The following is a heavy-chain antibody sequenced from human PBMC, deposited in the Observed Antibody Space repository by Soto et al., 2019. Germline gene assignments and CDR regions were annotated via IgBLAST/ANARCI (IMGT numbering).Heavy chain of an antibody. CDR3: ARQRSGSTRY. CDR2: IYYSGST. J-gene: IGHJ4*02. V-gene: IGHV4-39*01. D-gene: IGHD1-26*01. CDR1: GGSISSSSYY. Sequence: QLQLQESGPGLVKPSETLSLTCTVSGGSISSSSYYWGWIRQPPGKGLEWIGSIYYSGSTYYNPSLKSRVXIXXDTSKNQFSLKLSSVTAADTAVYYCARQRSGSTRYWGQGTLVTVSS.